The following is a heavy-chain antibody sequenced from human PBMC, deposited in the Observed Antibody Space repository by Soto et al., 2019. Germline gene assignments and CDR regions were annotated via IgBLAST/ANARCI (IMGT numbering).Heavy chain of an antibody. D-gene: IGHD3-22*01. CDR2: ISSSGSTI. V-gene: IGHV3-48*01. J-gene: IGHJ4*02. CDR1: GFTFSSYN. Sequence: EVQLVESGGGLVQPGGSLRLSCAASGFTFSSYNMNWVRQAPGKGLEWVSYISSSGSTISYADSVKGRFTISRDNAKNSLYLQMNSLRAEDTAVYYCARVAYYYDSSGYFYWGQGTLVTVSS. CDR3: ARVAYYYDSSGYFY.